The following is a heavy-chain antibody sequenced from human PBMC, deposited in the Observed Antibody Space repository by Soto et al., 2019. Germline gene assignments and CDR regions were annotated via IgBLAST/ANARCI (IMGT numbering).Heavy chain of an antibody. D-gene: IGHD3-22*01. CDR2: ISSSGSTI. V-gene: IGHV3-48*03. J-gene: IGHJ5*02. Sequence: GCLRLSCAASGFTFSSYEMNWVRQAPGKGLEWVSYISSSGSTIYYADSVKGRFTISRDNAKNSLYLQMNSLRAEDTAVYYCARGLSITMIVVAPGWFDPWGQGTLVTVSS. CDR3: ARGLSITMIVVAPGWFDP. CDR1: GFTFSSYE.